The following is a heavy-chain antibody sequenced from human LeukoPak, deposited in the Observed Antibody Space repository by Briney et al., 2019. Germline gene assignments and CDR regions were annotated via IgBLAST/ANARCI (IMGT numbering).Heavy chain of an antibody. CDR3: AKVAKYYYGPETYYFFEQ. CDR2: INQDGTEK. V-gene: IGHV3-7*01. D-gene: IGHD3-10*01. CDR1: GGSISSYY. Sequence: PSETLSLTCTVSGGSISSYYWSWIRQPPGKGLEWVANINQDGTEKYYVDSVKGRFTISRDYAKNSLYLQMNSLRVEDTAVYYCAKVAKYYYGPETYYFFEQWGQGTPVTASS. J-gene: IGHJ4*02.